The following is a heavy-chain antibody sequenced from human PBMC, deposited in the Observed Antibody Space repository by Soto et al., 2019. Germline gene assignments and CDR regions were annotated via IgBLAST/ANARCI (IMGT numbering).Heavy chain of an antibody. J-gene: IGHJ4*02. Sequence: ASVKVSCKASGYTFTNYATHWVRQAPGQRLEWMGWINAGNGNTKYSQKFQGRVTITRDTSASTAYMGLSSLRSEDTAVYYCARVSGYYLPDYWGQGTLVTVSS. CDR2: INAGNGNT. D-gene: IGHD5-12*01. CDR3: ARVSGYYLPDY. V-gene: IGHV1-3*01. CDR1: GYTFTNYA.